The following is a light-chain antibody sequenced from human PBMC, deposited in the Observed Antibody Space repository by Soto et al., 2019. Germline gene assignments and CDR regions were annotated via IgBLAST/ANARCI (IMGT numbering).Light chain of an antibody. Sequence: QSALTQPPSASGSPGQSVTISCTGTSSDVGVYNYVSWYQQHPGKAPKLMIYEVSKRPSGVPDRFSGSKSGNTASLTVSGLQAEDEADYYCSSFAGNNHFVFGGGTKLTVL. CDR3: SSFAGNNHFV. CDR1: SSDVGVYNY. V-gene: IGLV2-8*01. J-gene: IGLJ2*01. CDR2: EVS.